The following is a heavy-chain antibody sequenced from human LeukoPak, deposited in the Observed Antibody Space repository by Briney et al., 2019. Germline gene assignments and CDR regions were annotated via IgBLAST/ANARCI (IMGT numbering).Heavy chain of an antibody. J-gene: IGHJ4*02. Sequence: ASVKVSCKASGYTFTSYYMHWVRQAPGQGLEWMGIINPSGGSTNYAQNFQGRVTMTRDTSTSTVYMELSSLRSEDTAVYYCARVEYDSSGYGPSGYWGQGTPVTVSS. CDR1: GYTFTSYY. CDR2: INPSGGST. V-gene: IGHV1-46*01. D-gene: IGHD3-22*01. CDR3: ARVEYDSSGYGPSGY.